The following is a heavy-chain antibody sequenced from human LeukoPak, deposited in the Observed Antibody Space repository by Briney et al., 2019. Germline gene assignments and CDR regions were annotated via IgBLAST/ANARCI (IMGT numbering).Heavy chain of an antibody. D-gene: IGHD1-26*01. CDR2: INSDGSTT. V-gene: IGHV3-74*01. CDR1: GFTFGTYW. Sequence: PGGSLRLSCAASGFTFGTYWMHWVRQAPGKGLVWVSGINSDGSTTNYADPVKGRFTISRDNAKNTLYLQMNSLRAQDTAVYYCAREPKSGDQSRSFDYWGQGTLVTVSP. CDR3: AREPKSGDQSRSFDY. J-gene: IGHJ4*02.